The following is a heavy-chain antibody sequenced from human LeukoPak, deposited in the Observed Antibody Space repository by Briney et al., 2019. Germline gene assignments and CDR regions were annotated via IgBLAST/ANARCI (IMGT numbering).Heavy chain of an antibody. J-gene: IGHJ4*02. CDR3: AKDIDSYSSSWCFDY. CDR2: MSGSGYST. Sequence: GGSLRLSCAASGFTFSSYGMSWVRQAPGKGLEGVSAMSGSGYSTYYADSVKGRFTISRDNSKNTLYLQMNSLRAEDTAVYYCAKDIDSYSSSWCFDYWGQGTLVTVSS. CDR1: GFTFSSYG. V-gene: IGHV3-23*01. D-gene: IGHD6-13*01.